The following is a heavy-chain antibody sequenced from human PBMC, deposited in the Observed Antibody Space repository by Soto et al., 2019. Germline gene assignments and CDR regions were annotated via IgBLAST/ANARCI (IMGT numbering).Heavy chain of an antibody. CDR1: GFTFSSCW. D-gene: IGHD3-3*01. Sequence: PGGSLRLSCAASGFTFSSCWMSWVRQAPGKGLEWVANIKQDGSEKYYVDSAKGRFTISRDNAKNSLYLQMNSLRAEDTAVYYCARGLGIFGVVRTMDVWGQGTTVTVSS. V-gene: IGHV3-7*01. J-gene: IGHJ6*02. CDR2: IKQDGSEK. CDR3: ARGLGIFGVVRTMDV.